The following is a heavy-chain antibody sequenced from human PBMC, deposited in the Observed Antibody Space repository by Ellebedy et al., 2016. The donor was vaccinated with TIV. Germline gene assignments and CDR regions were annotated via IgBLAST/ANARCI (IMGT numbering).Heavy chain of an antibody. CDR1: GFTFNSYA. J-gene: IGHJ4*02. CDR3: ARDLDKSSGWYGGAAY. Sequence: PGGSLRLSCAASGFTFNSYAMNWVRQAPGKGLEWVAVISYDGSSKYYADSVKGRFTVSRDNSMTTVYLEMNSLRAEDTALYYCARDLDKSSGWYGGAAYWGQGTQVTVSS. CDR2: ISYDGSSK. V-gene: IGHV3-30-3*01. D-gene: IGHD6-19*01.